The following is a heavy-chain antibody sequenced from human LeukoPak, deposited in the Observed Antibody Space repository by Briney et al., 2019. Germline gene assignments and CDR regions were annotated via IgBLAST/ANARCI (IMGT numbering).Heavy chain of an antibody. D-gene: IGHD5-18*01. CDR2: IKQDGSEK. J-gene: IGHJ4*02. V-gene: IGHV3-7*01. Sequence: PGGSLRLSCAASGFTFSSYWMNWVRQAPGKGLEWVANIKQDGSEKYYVDSVKGRFTISRDNAKNSLYLQMNSLRAEDTAVYYCARERFTAMVTFDYWGQGTLVTVSS. CDR3: ARERFTAMVTFDY. CDR1: GFTFSSYW.